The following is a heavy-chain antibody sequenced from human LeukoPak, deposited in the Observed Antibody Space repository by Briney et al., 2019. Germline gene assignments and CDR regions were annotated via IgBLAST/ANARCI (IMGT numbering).Heavy chain of an antibody. Sequence: GRSLRLSCAASGFTFDDYAMHWVRQAPGKGLEWVSGISWNSGSIGYADSVKGRFTISRDNAKNSLYLQMNSLRSEDTAVYYCAREWDYYGSWGFDPWGQGTLVTVSS. D-gene: IGHD3-10*01. CDR2: ISWNSGSI. V-gene: IGHV3-9*01. CDR3: AREWDYYGSWGFDP. CDR1: GFTFDDYA. J-gene: IGHJ5*02.